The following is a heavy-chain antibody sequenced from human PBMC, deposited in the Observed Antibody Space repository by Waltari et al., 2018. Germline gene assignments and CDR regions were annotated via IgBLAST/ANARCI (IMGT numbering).Heavy chain of an antibody. Sequence: QLQLHASGPGLVKPSETVSLTCSVSGGSINTNRHSWAWIRQPPGQGLEWIGTFSYNGATYSSPSLKSRITMSRDTSKNQLSLRLGSVTAADTAVYYCATYIGASVGTAAFDVWGQGTMVTVSS. CDR3: ATYIGASVGTAAFDV. J-gene: IGHJ3*01. CDR2: FSYNGAT. D-gene: IGHD5-12*01. V-gene: IGHV4-39*01. CDR1: GGSINTNRHS.